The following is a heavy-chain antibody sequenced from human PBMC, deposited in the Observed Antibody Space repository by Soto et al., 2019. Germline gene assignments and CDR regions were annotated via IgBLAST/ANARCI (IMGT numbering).Heavy chain of an antibody. CDR3: ASERQYCSGGSCSLAFDI. D-gene: IGHD2-15*01. Sequence: ASVKVSCKASGGTFSSYTISWVRQAPGQGLEWMGRIIPILGIANYAQKFQGRVTITADKSTSTAYMELSSLRSEDTAVYYCASERQYCSGGSCSLAFDIWGQGTMVTVSS. CDR1: GGTFSSYT. V-gene: IGHV1-69*02. CDR2: IIPILGIA. J-gene: IGHJ3*02.